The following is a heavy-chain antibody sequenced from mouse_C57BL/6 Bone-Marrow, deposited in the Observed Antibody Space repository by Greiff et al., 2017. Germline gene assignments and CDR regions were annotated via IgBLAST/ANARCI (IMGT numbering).Heavy chain of an antibody. Sequence: EVKVVESGGDLVKPGGSLKLSCAASGFTFSSYGMSWVRQTPDKRLEWVATISSGGSYTYYPDSVKGRFTISRDNAKNTLYLQMSSLKSEDTAMYYCARHLLEDYYAMDYWGQGTSVTVSS. CDR1: GFTFSSYG. CDR3: ARHLLEDYYAMDY. D-gene: IGHD2-1*01. V-gene: IGHV5-6*01. CDR2: ISSGGSYT. J-gene: IGHJ4*01.